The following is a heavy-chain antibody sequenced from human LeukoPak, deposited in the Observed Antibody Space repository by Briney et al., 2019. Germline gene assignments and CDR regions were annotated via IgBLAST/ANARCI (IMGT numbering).Heavy chain of an antibody. CDR2: INPNSGGT. J-gene: IGHJ6*03. Sequence: TSVKVSRKASGYTFTGYYMHWVRPAPGQGLEWMGWINPNSGGTNYAQKSQGGVTTTRDTSISTAYMELSRLISDDTAVYYCARGYCTSTSCSYMDVWGKGTTVTVS. CDR1: GYTFTGYY. D-gene: IGHD2-2*01. CDR3: ARGYCTSTSCSYMDV. V-gene: IGHV1-2*02.